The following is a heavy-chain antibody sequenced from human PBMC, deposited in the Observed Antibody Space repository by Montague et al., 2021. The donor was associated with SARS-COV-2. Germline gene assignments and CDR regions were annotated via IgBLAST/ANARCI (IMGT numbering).Heavy chain of an antibody. CDR2: IYNSGTT. D-gene: IGHD4-17*01. V-gene: IGHV4-39*01. J-gene: IGHJ5*02. CDR3: ARHRNYGDHSLDNWFHP. Sequence: SETLSLTCTVSGGSISCPNCYWGWIRQAPGKGLDWIGTIYNSGTTYYNPSLKSRLTISIDTSKNQFSLKLTSVTAADTAVYYCARHRNYGDHSLDNWFHPWGQGTLVTVSS. CDR1: GGSISCPNCY.